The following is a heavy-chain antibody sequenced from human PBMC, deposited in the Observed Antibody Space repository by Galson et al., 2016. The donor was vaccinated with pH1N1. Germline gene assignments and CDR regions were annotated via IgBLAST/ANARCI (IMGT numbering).Heavy chain of an antibody. CDR2: IYYSGST. CDR3: ARRSYGDYVGYFDY. V-gene: IGHV4-39*01. J-gene: IGHJ4*02. D-gene: IGHD4-17*01. Sequence: ETLSLTCTVSGGSISSSSYYWGWIRQPPGKGLEWIGSIYYSGSTYYNPSLKSRVTISVDTSRNQFSLKLSSVTAADTAVYYCARRSYGDYVGYFDYWGQGTLVTVSS. CDR1: GGSISSSSYY.